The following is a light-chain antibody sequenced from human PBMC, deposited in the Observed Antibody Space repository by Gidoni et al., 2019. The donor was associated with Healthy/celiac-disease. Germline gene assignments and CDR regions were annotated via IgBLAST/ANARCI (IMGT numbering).Light chain of an antibody. CDR1: QSISSY. Sequence: MTQSPSSLSASVGDRVTITCRASQSISSYLNWYQQKPGKAPKLLIYAASSLQSGVPSRFSGSGSGTDFILTISSLQPEDFATYYCQQSYSTPYTFGQGTKLEIK. CDR2: AAS. CDR3: QQSYSTPYT. V-gene: IGKV1-39*01. J-gene: IGKJ2*01.